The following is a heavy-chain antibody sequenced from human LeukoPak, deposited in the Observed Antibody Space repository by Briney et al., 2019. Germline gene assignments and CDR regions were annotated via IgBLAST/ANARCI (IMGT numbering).Heavy chain of an antibody. V-gene: IGHV3-33*06. CDR2: IWYDGSNK. CDR3: AKIPKGGYFDY. J-gene: IGHJ4*02. Sequence: GRSLRLSCAASGFTFSSYGMHWVRQAPGKGLEWVAVIWYDGSNKYYADSVKGRFTISRDNSKNTLYLQMNSLRAEDTAVYYCAKIPKGGYFDYWGQGTLVTVSS. CDR1: GFTFSSYG. D-gene: IGHD6-13*01.